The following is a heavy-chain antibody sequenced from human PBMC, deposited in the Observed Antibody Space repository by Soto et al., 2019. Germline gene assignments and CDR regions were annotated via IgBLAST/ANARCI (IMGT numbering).Heavy chain of an antibody. Sequence: SDTLSLTCTVSGGSISSYYWSWIRQPPGKGLEWIGYIYYSGSTNYNPSLKSRVTISVDTSKNQFSLKLSSVTAADTAMYYCARPAAAPPFGYYYYGMDVWGQGTTVTVSS. CDR3: ARPAAAPPFGYYYYGMDV. CDR1: GGSISSYY. J-gene: IGHJ6*02. D-gene: IGHD6-13*01. V-gene: IGHV4-59*07. CDR2: IYYSGST.